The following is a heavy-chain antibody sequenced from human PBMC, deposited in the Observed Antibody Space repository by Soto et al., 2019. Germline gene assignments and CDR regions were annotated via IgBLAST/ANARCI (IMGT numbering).Heavy chain of an antibody. CDR2: IYYSGST. V-gene: IGHV4-39*01. CDR3: ARGGSLVVVAQFDY. CDR1: GGSISSSSYY. J-gene: IGHJ4*02. D-gene: IGHD2-15*01. Sequence: PSETLSLTCTVSGGSISSSSYYWGWIRQPPGKGLEWIGSIYYSGSTYYNPSLKSRVTISVDTSKNQFSLKLSSVTAADTAVYYCARGGSLVVVAQFDYWGQGTLVTVS.